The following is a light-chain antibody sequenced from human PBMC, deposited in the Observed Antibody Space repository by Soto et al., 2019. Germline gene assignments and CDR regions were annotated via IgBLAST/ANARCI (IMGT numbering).Light chain of an antibody. V-gene: IGLV1-40*01. CDR3: CSYAGSYTLV. CDR1: SSNIGANYD. Sequence: QSVLTQPPSVSGAPGQRVTISCTGSSSNIGANYDVHWYQQLPGTAPKLLIYAASFRPSGVPDRFSGSKSGNTASLTISGLQTEDEADYYCCSYAGSYTLVFGGGTKVTVL. J-gene: IGLJ2*01. CDR2: AAS.